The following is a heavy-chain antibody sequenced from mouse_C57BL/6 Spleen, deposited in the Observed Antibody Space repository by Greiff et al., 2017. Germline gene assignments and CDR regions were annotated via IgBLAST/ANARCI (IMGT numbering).Heavy chain of an antibody. D-gene: IGHD2-2*01. CDR1: GYTFTSYW. CDR3: ARDDGYDNAMDY. CDR2: IYPGSGRT. V-gene: IGHV1-55*01. J-gene: IGHJ4*01. Sequence: QVQLQQPGAELVKPGASVKMSCKASGYTFTSYWITWVKQRPGQGLEWIGDIYPGSGRTNYNEKFKSKATLTVDTSSSTAYMQLSSLTSEDSAVSSSARDDGYDNAMDYWGQGTSVTVSS.